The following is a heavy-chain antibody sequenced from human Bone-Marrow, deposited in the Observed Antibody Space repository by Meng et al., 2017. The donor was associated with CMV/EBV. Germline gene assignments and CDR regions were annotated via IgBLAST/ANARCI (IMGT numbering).Heavy chain of an antibody. CDR1: GFTFSSYS. CDR2: ISSSSSYI. J-gene: IGHJ6*02. CDR3: AREVVPGRSGYYYGMDV. D-gene: IGHD2-2*01. Sequence: GESLKISCAASGFTFSSYSMNWVRQAPGKGLEWVSSISSSSSYIYYADPVKGRFTISRDKAKTSLYLQMNSLRAEDTAVYYCAREVVPGRSGYYYGMDVWGQGTTVTGSS. V-gene: IGHV3-21*01.